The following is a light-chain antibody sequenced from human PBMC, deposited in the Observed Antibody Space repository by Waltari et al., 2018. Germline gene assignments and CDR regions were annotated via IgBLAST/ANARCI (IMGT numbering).Light chain of an antibody. J-gene: IGLJ2*01. CDR2: DVS. Sequence: QSALTQPASVSGSPGQSLTISCTGTSSDVGDCNYVSWYQQHPGKAPKLMIYDVSNRPSGVSNRFSGSKSGNTASLTISGLQAEDEADYYCSSYIDSSTLELFGGGTSLTVL. CDR1: SSDVGDCNY. CDR3: SSYIDSSTLEL. V-gene: IGLV2-14*03.